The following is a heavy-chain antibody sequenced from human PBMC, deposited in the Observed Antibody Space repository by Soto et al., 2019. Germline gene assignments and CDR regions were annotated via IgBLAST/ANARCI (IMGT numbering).Heavy chain of an antibody. V-gene: IGHV1-69*02. J-gene: IGHJ4*02. CDR2: FNPILSMS. D-gene: IGHD3-10*01. CDR3: ATSFGSGYRAFDY. CDR1: GDTFNCYT. Sequence: QVQLVESGAEVKKPGSSVKVSCKASGDTFNCYTINWVQQAPGLGFEWMGRFNPILSMSNAALRFQGRVTLTADKSTSTAYMVLSSLRSDDTAVYYCATSFGSGYRAFDYWGQGVLVTVSS.